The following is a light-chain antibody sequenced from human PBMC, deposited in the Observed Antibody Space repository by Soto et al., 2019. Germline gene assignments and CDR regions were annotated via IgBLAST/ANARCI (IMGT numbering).Light chain of an antibody. CDR1: RGHSSYA. CDR3: QTWGTELRV. J-gene: IGLJ2*01. Sequence: QPVLTQSPSASASLGASVNLTCTLSRGHSSYAIAWHQQQPEKGPRYLMKLNSDGSHSKGDGIPDRFSGSSSGAERYLTISSLQSEDEADYYCQTWGTELRVFGGGTKVTVL. CDR2: LNSDGSH. V-gene: IGLV4-69*01.